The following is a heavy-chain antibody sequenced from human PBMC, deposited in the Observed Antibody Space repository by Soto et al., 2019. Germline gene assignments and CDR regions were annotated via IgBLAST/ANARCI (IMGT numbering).Heavy chain of an antibody. V-gene: IGHV4-31*03. CDR1: GGSISSGGYY. J-gene: IGHJ6*02. CDR3: ARDVSGGKDIVVVPADYGMDV. D-gene: IGHD2-2*01. CDR2: IYYSGST. Sequence: SETLSLTCTVSGGSISSGGYYWSWIRQHPGKGLEWIGYIYYSGSTYYNPPLKSRVTISVDTSKNQFSLKLSSVTAADTAVYYCARDVSGGKDIVVVPADYGMDVWGQGTTVTVSS.